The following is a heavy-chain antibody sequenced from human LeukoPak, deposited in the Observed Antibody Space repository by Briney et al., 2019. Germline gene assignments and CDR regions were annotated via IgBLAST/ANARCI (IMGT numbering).Heavy chain of an antibody. D-gene: IGHD3-3*01. J-gene: IGHJ4*02. CDR1: GFTFSSYA. CDR3: ARGDYDFWSGSIDY. CDR2: ISYDGSNK. Sequence: GGSLRLSCAASGFTFSSYAMHWVRQAPGKGLEWVAVISYDGSNKYYADSVKGRFTISRDNSKNTLYLQMNSLRAEDTAVYYCARGDYDFWSGSIDYWCQGTLVTVSS. V-gene: IGHV3-30-3*01.